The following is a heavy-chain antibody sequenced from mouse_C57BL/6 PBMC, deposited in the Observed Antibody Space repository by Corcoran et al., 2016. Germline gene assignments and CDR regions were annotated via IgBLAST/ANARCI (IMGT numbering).Heavy chain of an antibody. Sequence: QVQLKQSGAELVRPGASVKLSGKASGYTFTGYDINWVKQRPGQGLEWIARIYPGSGNTYYNEKFKGKATLTAEKSSSTAYMQLSSLTSEDSAVYFCARYYDYWYLDVWGTGTTVTVSS. V-gene: IGHV1-76*01. CDR3: ARYYDYWYLDV. CDR1: GYTFTGYD. CDR2: IYPGSGNT. D-gene: IGHD2-4*01. J-gene: IGHJ1*03.